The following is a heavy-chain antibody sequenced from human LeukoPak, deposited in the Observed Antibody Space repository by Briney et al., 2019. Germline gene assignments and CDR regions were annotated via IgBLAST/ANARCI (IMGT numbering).Heavy chain of an antibody. Sequence: SETLSLTCAVYGGSFSGYYWSWIRQPPGKGLEWIGEINHRGSTNYNPSLKSRVTISVDTSKNQFSLKLSSVTAADTAVYYCARKGMATALGYWGQGTLVTVSS. CDR2: INHRGST. D-gene: IGHD5-24*01. V-gene: IGHV4-34*01. CDR3: ARKGMATALGY. CDR1: GGSFSGYY. J-gene: IGHJ4*02.